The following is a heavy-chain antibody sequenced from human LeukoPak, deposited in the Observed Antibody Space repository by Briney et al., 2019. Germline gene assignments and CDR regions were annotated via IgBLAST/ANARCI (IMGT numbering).Heavy chain of an antibody. J-gene: IGHJ5*02. CDR3: VRSGFCSGATCSYQWSLGWFDP. CDR2: IIPIFGTA. Sequence: GASVKVSCKASGGTFSSYAISWVRQAPGQGLEWMGGIIPIFGTANYAQKFQGRVTITADESTSTAYMELSSLRSEDTATYYCVRSGFCSGATCSYQWSLGWFDPWGQGTLVIVSS. D-gene: IGHD2-15*01. V-gene: IGHV1-69*13. CDR1: GGTFSSYA.